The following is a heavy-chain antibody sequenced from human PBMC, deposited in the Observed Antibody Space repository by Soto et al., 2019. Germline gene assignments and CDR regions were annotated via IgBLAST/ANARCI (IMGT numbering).Heavy chain of an antibody. CDR2: INGRSNYK. J-gene: IGHJ4*02. CDR1: GFTLTTYT. CDR3: VREDGVVGVSSAFDS. D-gene: IGHD2-15*01. Sequence: EVKLVESGGGLVAPGGSLRLSCVASGFTLTTYTMNWVRQAPGTCLEWVASINGRSNYKYYSDSVKGRFTISRDNAQNSLFLQMGRLGPEDTAIYYCVREDGVVGVSSAFDSWGQGTLVTVSS. V-gene: IGHV3-21*02.